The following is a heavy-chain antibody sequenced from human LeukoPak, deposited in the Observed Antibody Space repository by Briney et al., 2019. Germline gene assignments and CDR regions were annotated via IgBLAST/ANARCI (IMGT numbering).Heavy chain of an antibody. CDR1: GGTFSSYA. V-gene: IGHV1-18*01. Sequence: ASVKVSCKASGGTFSSYAISWVRQAPGQGLEWMGWISAYNGNTNYAQKLQGRVTMTTDTSTSTAYMELRSLRSDDTAVYYCARRHCSGGSCYFDYWGQGTLVTVSS. CDR3: ARRHCSGGSCYFDY. J-gene: IGHJ4*02. D-gene: IGHD2-15*01. CDR2: ISAYNGNT.